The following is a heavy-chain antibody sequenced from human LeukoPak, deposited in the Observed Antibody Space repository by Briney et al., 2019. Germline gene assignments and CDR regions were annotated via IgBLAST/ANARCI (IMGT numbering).Heavy chain of an antibody. V-gene: IGHV1-46*01. CDR1: GYTFTNYY. Sequence: ASVKVSCKAFGYTFTNYYMHWVRQAPGQGLEWMGIINPSGGGTRYAQKFQGRVTMTRDTSTSTVYMELSSLRSEDTAVYYCARDPYYDRSGYYPYFDYWGQGILVTVSS. J-gene: IGHJ4*02. D-gene: IGHD3-22*01. CDR2: INPSGGGT. CDR3: ARDPYYDRSGYYPYFDY.